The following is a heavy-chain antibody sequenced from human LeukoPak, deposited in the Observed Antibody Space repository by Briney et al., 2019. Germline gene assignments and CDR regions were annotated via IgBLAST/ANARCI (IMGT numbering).Heavy chain of an antibody. CDR3: AGRRNYYGSGSHFDY. CDR2: IIPIFGTA. J-gene: IGHJ4*02. D-gene: IGHD3-10*01. V-gene: IGHV1-69*06. CDR1: GGTFSSYA. Sequence: GASVKVSCKASGGTFSSYAIRWVRQAPGQGLEWMGGIIPIFGTANYAQKFQGRATITADKSTSTAYMELSSLRSEDTAVYYCAGRRNYYGSGSHFDYWGQGTLVTVSS.